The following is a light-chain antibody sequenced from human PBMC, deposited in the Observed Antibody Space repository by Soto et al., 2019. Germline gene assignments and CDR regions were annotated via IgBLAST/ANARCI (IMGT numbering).Light chain of an antibody. CDR1: YGSVSPDYY. V-gene: IGLV8-61*01. J-gene: IGLJ3*02. Sequence: QTVVTQEPSFSVSRGRTVTLTCGLTYGSVSPDYYASWYQQTPGQAPRTLIYNTHIRSSGVPDRFSGSILGGKAALTITGAQADDECDYYCVLYLGSGMWVFGGGTKVTVL. CDR2: NTH. CDR3: VLYLGSGMWV.